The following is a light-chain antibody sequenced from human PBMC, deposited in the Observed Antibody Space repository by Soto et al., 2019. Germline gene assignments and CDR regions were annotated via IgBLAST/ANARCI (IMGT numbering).Light chain of an antibody. Sequence: DIQMTQSPSSLSASVGDRVTITCRASQDISNCLVWFQQKPGKAPKPLIYGASSLITGVPSKFSGSGFGTEFTLTITSLQPEDLATYYCQQYSTYPWTFGQGTKVEIK. V-gene: IGKV1-16*02. CDR2: GAS. J-gene: IGKJ1*01. CDR1: QDISNC. CDR3: QQYSTYPWT.